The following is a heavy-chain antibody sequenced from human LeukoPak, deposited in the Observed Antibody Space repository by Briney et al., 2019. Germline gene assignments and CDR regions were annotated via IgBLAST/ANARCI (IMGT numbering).Heavy chain of an antibody. J-gene: IGHJ6*02. Sequence: NPSETLSLTCTVSGVSVSSGSYYWSWIRQPPGKGLEWIGYIYYSGSTNYNPSLKSRVTISVDTSKNQFSLKLSSVTAADTAVYYCARGSASYYYYYGMDVWGQGTTVTVSS. CDR1: GVSVSSGSYY. CDR2: IYYSGST. CDR3: ARGSASYYYYYGMDV. V-gene: IGHV4-61*01.